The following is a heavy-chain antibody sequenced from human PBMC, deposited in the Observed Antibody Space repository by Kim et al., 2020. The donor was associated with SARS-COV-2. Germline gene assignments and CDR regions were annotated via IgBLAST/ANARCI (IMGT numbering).Heavy chain of an antibody. D-gene: IGHD2-8*01. Sequence: YNPPHKSRVTISVDTSENQFALRLGAVTAADTGVYYCARVDIVLSYYYMDVWGKGTTVTVSS. CDR3: ARVDIVLSYYYMDV. J-gene: IGHJ6*03. V-gene: IGHV4-59*01.